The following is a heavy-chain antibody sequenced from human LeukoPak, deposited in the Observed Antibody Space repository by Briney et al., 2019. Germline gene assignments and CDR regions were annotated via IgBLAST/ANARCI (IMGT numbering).Heavy chain of an antibody. D-gene: IGHD3-3*01. Sequence: SQTLSLTCAISGDSVSSKSSAWNWIRQSPSRGLEWLGRTYYMSKWYNDYALSVKSRITLNPDTSKNQFSLQLNSVTPEDTAVYYCARASGTEYDFWSGYRHAYWYFDLWGRGTLVTVSS. CDR3: ARASGTEYDFWSGYRHAYWYFDL. J-gene: IGHJ2*01. CDR2: TYYMSKWYN. V-gene: IGHV6-1*01. CDR1: GDSVSSKSSA.